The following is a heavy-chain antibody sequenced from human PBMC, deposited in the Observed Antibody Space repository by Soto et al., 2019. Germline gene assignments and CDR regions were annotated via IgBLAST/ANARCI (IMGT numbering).Heavy chain of an antibody. Sequence: QAQLEQSGGKVKKPGSSVKVSCKASRVAFSKFIVTWVRQAPGLGLEWVGGIIPIFGTANYAQKFQGRVTITADESTSTSYMEVNNLRSEDTAVYYCAKVRYSSPMGYYYGMDVWGQGTTVTVSS. J-gene: IGHJ6*02. CDR1: RVAFSKFI. D-gene: IGHD6-19*01. V-gene: IGHV1-69*01. CDR3: AKVRYSSPMGYYYGMDV. CDR2: IIPIFGTA.